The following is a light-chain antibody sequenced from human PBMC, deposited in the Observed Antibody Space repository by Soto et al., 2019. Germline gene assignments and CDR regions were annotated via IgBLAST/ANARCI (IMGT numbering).Light chain of an antibody. V-gene: IGKV4-1*01. CDR3: QQYYSTPPWT. Sequence: DIVMTQSPDSLAVSLGERATINCKSSQSVLYSSNNKNYLAWYQQKPGQPPKLLIFWASNRESGVPDRFSGGGSGTDLTLTITCLQAEDVAVYYCQQYYSTPPWTFGQGTKVEIK. CDR2: WAS. J-gene: IGKJ1*01. CDR1: QSVLYSSNNKNY.